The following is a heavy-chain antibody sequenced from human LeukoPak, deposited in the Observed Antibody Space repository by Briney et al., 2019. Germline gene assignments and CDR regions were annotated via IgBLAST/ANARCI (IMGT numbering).Heavy chain of an antibody. CDR2: ITHTGST. Sequence: SETLSLTCTVSGGSFSGFYWTWIRQPPGKGLEWIGEITHTGSTNYHPSLMSRVTISVDTSKNQFSLKLSSVTAADTTVYYCARGAPGRDDSLDIWGQGTMVTVPS. V-gene: IGHV4-34*01. D-gene: IGHD3-22*01. CDR1: GGSFSGFY. CDR3: ARGAPGRDDSLDI. J-gene: IGHJ3*02.